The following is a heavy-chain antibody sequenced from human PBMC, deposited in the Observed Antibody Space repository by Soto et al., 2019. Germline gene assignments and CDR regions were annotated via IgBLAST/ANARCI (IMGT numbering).Heavy chain of an antibody. V-gene: IGHV3-23*01. Sequence: PGGALRLSCAASGFTFSSYAMTWVRQAPGKGLEWISAISASGANTYHADSVKGRFSISRDNSENTLYLQMNSLRAEDTAVYYCTKIHYYYSSGYYWGQGALVTVSS. CDR2: ISASGANT. J-gene: IGHJ4*02. CDR1: GFTFSSYA. D-gene: IGHD3-22*01. CDR3: TKIHYYYSSGYY.